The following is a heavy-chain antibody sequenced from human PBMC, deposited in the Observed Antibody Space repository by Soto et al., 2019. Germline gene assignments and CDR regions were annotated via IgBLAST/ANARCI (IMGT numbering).Heavy chain of an antibody. CDR2: INSDGSST. D-gene: IGHD2-2*01. V-gene: IGHV3-74*01. CDR1: GFTFSSYW. CDR3: ARDAPFINQARFDY. J-gene: IGHJ4*02. Sequence: GSLRLSCSAAGFTFSSYWRHWVRQPAGKGLVWVSRINSDGSSTSYADSVKGRFTISRDNAKNTLYLQMNSLRAEDTAVYYCARDAPFINQARFDYWGQGTLVTVSS.